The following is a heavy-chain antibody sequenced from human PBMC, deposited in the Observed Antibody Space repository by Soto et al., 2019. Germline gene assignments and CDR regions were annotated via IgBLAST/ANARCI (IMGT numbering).Heavy chain of an antibody. V-gene: IGHV4-34*01. D-gene: IGHD6-13*01. CDR1: GGSFSGYY. CDR3: ARGKYSSSWYSRYFDY. CDR2: INHSGST. Sequence: SETLSLTCAVYGGSFSGYYWSWIRQPPGKGLEWIGEINHSGSTNYNPSLKSRVTISVDTSKNQFSLKLSSVTAADTAVYYCARGKYSSSWYSRYFDYWGQGTLVTSPQ. J-gene: IGHJ4*02.